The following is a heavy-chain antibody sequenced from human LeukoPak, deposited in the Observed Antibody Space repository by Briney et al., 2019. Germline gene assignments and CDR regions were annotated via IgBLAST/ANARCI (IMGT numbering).Heavy chain of an antibody. V-gene: IGHV1-46*01. CDR2: INPSGGST. J-gene: IGHJ4*02. CDR1: GYTFTSYY. D-gene: IGHD5-12*01. Sequence: GASVKVSCKASGYTFTSYYMHWVRQAPGQGLEWMGIINPSGGSTSYAQKFQGRVTMTEDTSTDTAYMELSSLRSEDTAVYYCASGYSGYDLGPYFSYWGQGTLVTVSS. CDR3: ASGYSGYDLGPYFSY.